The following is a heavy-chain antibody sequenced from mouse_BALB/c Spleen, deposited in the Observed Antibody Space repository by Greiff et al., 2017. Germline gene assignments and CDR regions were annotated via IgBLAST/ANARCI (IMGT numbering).Heavy chain of an antibody. CDR3: ARDRTTVEGFAY. CDR2: IWAGGST. D-gene: IGHD1-1*01. V-gene: IGHV2-9*02. Sequence: VKLVESGPGLVAPSQSLSITCTVSGFSLTSYGVHWVRQPPGKGLEWLGVIWAGGSTIYNSALMSRLSISKDNSKSQVFLKMNSQQTDDTAMYYCARDRTTVEGFAYWGQGTLVTVSA. CDR1: GFSLTSYG. J-gene: IGHJ3*01.